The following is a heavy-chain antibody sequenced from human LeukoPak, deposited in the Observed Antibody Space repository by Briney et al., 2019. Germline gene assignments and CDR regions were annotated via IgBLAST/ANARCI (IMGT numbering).Heavy chain of an antibody. J-gene: IGHJ4*02. Sequence: GGSLRLSCAASGFPFSSYSMTWVRQAPGKGLEWVANIKPDGTTKFYVDSVKGRFTISRDNALNSLYLQMNSLRAEDAAIYYCARSIPYGTTWYGRSDYWGQGTLVTVSS. CDR1: GFPFSSYS. CDR3: ARSIPYGTTWYGRSDY. D-gene: IGHD6-13*01. CDR2: IKPDGTTK. V-gene: IGHV3-7*03.